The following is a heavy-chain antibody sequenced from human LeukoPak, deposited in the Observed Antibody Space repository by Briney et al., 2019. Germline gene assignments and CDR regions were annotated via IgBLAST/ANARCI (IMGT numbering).Heavy chain of an antibody. J-gene: IGHJ4*02. CDR3: ATGPTYSSGWYGPFDY. CDR1: GYTLTELS. V-gene: IGHV1-24*01. Sequence: ASVKVSCKVSGYTLTELSMHWVRQAPGKGLEWMGGFDPEDGETIYAQKFQGRVTMTEDTSTDTDYMELSSLRSEDTAVYYCATGPTYSSGWYGPFDYWGQGTLVTVSS. D-gene: IGHD6-19*01. CDR2: FDPEDGET.